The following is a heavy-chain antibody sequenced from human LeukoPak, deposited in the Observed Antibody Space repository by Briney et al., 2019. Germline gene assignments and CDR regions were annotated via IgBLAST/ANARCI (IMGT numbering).Heavy chain of an antibody. CDR1: GYSISSGYF. CDR3: ARVAAGIGFFQH. J-gene: IGHJ1*01. D-gene: IGHD6-13*01. V-gene: IGHV4-38-2*02. Sequence: PSETLSLTCIVSGYSISSGYFWGWIRQPPGKGLEWIGNIHHSGSTYYNPPLKSRVTISVDTSKNQLSLELSSVTAADTAVYYCARVAAGIGFFQHWGQGTLVTVSS. CDR2: IHHSGST.